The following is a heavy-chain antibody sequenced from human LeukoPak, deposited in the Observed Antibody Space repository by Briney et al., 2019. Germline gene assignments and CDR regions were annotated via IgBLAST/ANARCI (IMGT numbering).Heavy chain of an antibody. CDR3: ARKTPGYFDL. V-gene: IGHV1-69*05. Sequence: GASVKVSCKASGYTFSNYGISWVRQAPGQGLEWMGGIIPIFGTANYAQKFQGRVTITTDESTSTAYMELSSLRSEDTAVYYCARKTPGYFDLWGRGTLVTVSS. J-gene: IGHJ2*01. CDR1: GYTFSNYG. CDR2: IIPIFGTA.